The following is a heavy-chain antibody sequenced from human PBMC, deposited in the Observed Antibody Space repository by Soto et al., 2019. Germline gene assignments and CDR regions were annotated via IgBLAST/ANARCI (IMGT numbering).Heavy chain of an antibody. CDR2: INPKSGGT. D-gene: IGHD2-8*01. CDR3: ARGHSTDCSNGVCSFFYNHEMDV. Sequence: GGPVKVSCKASGYSFTDYHIHWVRQAPGQGLEWLGRINPKSGGTSTAQKFQGWVTMTRDRSISTVYMELTRLRSDDTAVYFCARGHSTDCSNGVCSFFYNHEMDVWGQGTTVTVSS. V-gene: IGHV1-2*04. J-gene: IGHJ6*02. CDR1: GYSFTDYH.